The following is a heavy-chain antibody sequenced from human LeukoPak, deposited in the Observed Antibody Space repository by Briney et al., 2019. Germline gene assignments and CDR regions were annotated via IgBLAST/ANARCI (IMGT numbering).Heavy chain of an antibody. Sequence: SCKASGYTFTDHYMHWVRQAPGKGLEWVALISFDGSQKYYADSVKGRFTISRDNSKSTVYLQMNSLRVEDAAVYYCSKDLTSDFGGDLDPWGQGTLVTVSS. CDR3: SKDLTSDFGGDLDP. CDR2: ISFDGSQK. D-gene: IGHD3-10*01. V-gene: IGHV3-30*02. J-gene: IGHJ5*02. CDR1: GYTFTDHY.